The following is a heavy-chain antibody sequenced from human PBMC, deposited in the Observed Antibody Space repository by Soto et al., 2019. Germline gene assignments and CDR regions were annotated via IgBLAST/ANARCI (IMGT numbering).Heavy chain of an antibody. CDR1: GFTFSIYA. CDR3: ARDLSGYYPDY. CDR2: ISSSCSCT. J-gene: IGHJ4*02. V-gene: IGHV3-23*01. D-gene: IGHD3-22*01. Sequence: GGSLRLSCTASGFTFSIYAMSWVRQAPGKGLEWVSDISSSCSCTNYADSVKGRFTISRDNAKNTLYLQMNSLRAEDTAVYYCARDLSGYYPDYWGQGTLVTVSS.